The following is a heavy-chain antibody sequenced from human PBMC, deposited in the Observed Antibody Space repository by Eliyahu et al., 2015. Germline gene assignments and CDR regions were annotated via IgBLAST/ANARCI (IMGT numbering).Heavy chain of an antibody. Sequence: EVQLVESXGGLVKPGXSLXLSCAASGFXXSXYSMNWVRQAPGKGXEWVSSISGSSRDIYYADLVKGRFTISRDNAKNSLYLQMNSLRAEDTAVYYCARPTYSTDYYYGVDAWGQGTTVTVSS. D-gene: IGHD2-21*01. V-gene: IGHV3-21*01. CDR1: GFXXSXYS. J-gene: IGHJ6*02. CDR3: ARPTYSTDYYYGVDA. CDR2: ISGSSRDI.